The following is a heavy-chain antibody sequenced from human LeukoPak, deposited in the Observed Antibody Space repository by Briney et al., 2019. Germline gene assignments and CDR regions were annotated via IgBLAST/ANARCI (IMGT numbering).Heavy chain of an antibody. V-gene: IGHV4-34*01. J-gene: IGHJ4*02. D-gene: IGHD2-8*01. CDR1: GGSFSGYY. Sequence: SETLSLTCAVYGGSFSGYYWSWIRQPPGKGLEWIGEINHSGSTNYNPSLKSRVTISVDTSKNQFSLKLSSVTAADTAVYYCARGQKPDCTNGVCFQPTSFDYWGQGTLVTVSS. CDR2: INHSGST. CDR3: ARGQKPDCTNGVCFQPTSFDY.